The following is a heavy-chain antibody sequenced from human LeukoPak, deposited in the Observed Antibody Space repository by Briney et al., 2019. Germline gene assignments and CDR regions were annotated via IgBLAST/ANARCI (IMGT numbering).Heavy chain of an antibody. CDR2: IYYSGST. CDR3: ARAESSGWYWFDP. J-gene: IGHJ5*02. V-gene: IGHV4-59*01. D-gene: IGHD6-19*01. CDR1: GGSTSSYY. Sequence: SETLSLTCTVSGGSTSSYYWSWIRQPPGKGLEWIGYIYYSGSTNYNPSLKSRVTISVDTSKNQFSLKLSSVTAADTAAYYCARAESSGWYWFDPWGQGTLVTVSS.